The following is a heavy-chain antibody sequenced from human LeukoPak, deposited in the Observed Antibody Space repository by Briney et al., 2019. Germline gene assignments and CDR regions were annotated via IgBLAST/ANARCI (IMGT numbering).Heavy chain of an antibody. V-gene: IGHV1-2*02. J-gene: IGHJ6*03. CDR2: INPNSGGT. CDR3: AREVVGYCSSTSCYNDYYYYYMDV. Sequence: ASVKVSCKASGYTFTGYYMHWVRQAPGQGLEWMGWINPNSGGTNYAQKFQGRVTMTRDTSISTAYMELSRLRSDDTAVYYCAREVVGYCSSTSCYNDYYYYYMDVWGKGTTVTVSS. D-gene: IGHD2-2*02. CDR1: GYTFTGYY.